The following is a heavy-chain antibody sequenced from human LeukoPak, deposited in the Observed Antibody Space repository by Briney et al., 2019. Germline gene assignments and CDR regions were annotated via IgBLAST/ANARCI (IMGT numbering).Heavy chain of an antibody. D-gene: IGHD3-9*01. J-gene: IGHJ4*02. CDR2: IQYDGSDK. CDR1: GFTFSSYS. Sequence: GGSLRLSCAASGFTFSSYSMNWVRQVPGKGLEWLAFIQYDGSDKYYADSVKGRFTISRDNSRNTLYLQMNSLRAEDTAVYYCAKVLGASRFDWSLGSFDYWGQGTLVTVSS. CDR3: AKVLGASRFDWSLGSFDY. V-gene: IGHV3-30*02.